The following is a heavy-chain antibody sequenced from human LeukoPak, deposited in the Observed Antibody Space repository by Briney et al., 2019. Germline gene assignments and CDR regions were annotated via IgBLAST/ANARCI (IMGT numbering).Heavy chain of an antibody. CDR2: INWNGGST. V-gene: IGHV3-20*04. J-gene: IGHJ6*03. D-gene: IGHD2-2*01. Sequence: PGGSLTLSCAASGFTFDDYGMSWVRQAPGKGLEWVSGINWNGGSTGYADSVKGRFTISRDNAKNSLYLQMNSLRAEDTALYYCARAGTSSTSHYYYYYMHVWGKGTTVTVSS. CDR1: GFTFDDYG. CDR3: ARAGTSSTSHYYYYYMHV.